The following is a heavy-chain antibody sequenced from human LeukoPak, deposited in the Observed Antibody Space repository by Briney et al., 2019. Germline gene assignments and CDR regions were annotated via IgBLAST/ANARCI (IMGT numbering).Heavy chain of an antibody. CDR2: INPKTGGT. V-gene: IGHV1-2*02. Sequence: ASVKVSCKASGYTFTGYYMHWVRQAPGQGLEWMGWINPKTGGTNYAQNFQGRVTMTRDTSITTTYMELRRLRSDDTAVYYCARATIRVFYDSSGPFDSWGQGTLVTVSS. CDR3: ARATIRVFYDSSGPFDS. D-gene: IGHD3-22*01. CDR1: GYTFTGYY. J-gene: IGHJ4*02.